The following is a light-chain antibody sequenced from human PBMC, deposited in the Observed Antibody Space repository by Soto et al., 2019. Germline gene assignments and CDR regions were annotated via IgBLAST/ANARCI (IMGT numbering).Light chain of an antibody. Sequence: QAVLTKHPSLSGAPGQRVTISCTGCSSNIGAGCEVHWYQHLPGKAPKLLIYGNTNRPSGVPDRFSGSKSGTSASLAITGLQAEDEADYYCQSYDSSLSASYVFGGGTKVTVL. J-gene: IGLJ1*01. CDR3: QSYDSSLSASYV. CDR1: SSNIGAGCE. CDR2: GNT. V-gene: IGLV1-40*01.